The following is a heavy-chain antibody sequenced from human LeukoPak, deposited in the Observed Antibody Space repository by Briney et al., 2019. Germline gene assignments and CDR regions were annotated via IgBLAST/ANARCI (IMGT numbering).Heavy chain of an antibody. V-gene: IGHV3-30*02. Sequence: GGSLRLSCAASGFTFSSYGMHWVRQAPGKGLEWVAFLRYDGSNKYYADSVKGRFTISRDNSKNTLYLQMNSLRAEDTAVYYCAKDYGSGSPEYYFDYWGQGTLVTVSS. J-gene: IGHJ4*02. CDR1: GFTFSSYG. CDR2: LRYDGSNK. CDR3: AKDYGSGSPEYYFDY. D-gene: IGHD3-10*01.